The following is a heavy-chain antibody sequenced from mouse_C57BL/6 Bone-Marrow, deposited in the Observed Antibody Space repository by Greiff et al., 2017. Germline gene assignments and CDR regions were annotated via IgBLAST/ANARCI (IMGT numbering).Heavy chain of an antibody. Sequence: EVKLMESGAELVRPGASVKLSCTASGFNIKDDYMHWVKQRPEQGLEWIGWIDPENGDTEYASKFQGKATITADTSSNTAYLQLSSLTSEDTAVYYCTPYYYGSSFHFDYWGQGTTLTVSS. CDR3: TPYYYGSSFHFDY. CDR1: GFNIKDDY. CDR2: IDPENGDT. D-gene: IGHD1-1*01. V-gene: IGHV14-4*01. J-gene: IGHJ2*01.